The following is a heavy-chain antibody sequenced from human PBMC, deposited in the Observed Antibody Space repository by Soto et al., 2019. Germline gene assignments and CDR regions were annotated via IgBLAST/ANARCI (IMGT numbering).Heavy chain of an antibody. Sequence: SVKVSCKASGGTFSSYAISWVRQAPGQGLEWMGGIIPIFGTANYAQKFQGRVTITADESTSTAYMELSSLRSEDTAVYYCARVVAPYYYDSSGYYLAYWGQGTPVTVSS. D-gene: IGHD3-22*01. V-gene: IGHV1-69*13. J-gene: IGHJ4*02. CDR2: IIPIFGTA. CDR1: GGTFSSYA. CDR3: ARVVAPYYYDSSGYYLAY.